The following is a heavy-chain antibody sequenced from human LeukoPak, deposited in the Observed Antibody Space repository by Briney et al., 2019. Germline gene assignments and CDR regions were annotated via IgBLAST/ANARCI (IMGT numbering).Heavy chain of an antibody. CDR2: INSDGSST. J-gene: IGHJ3*02. V-gene: IGHV3-74*01. CDR1: GFTFSSYW. Sequence: GGSLRLSCAASGFTFSSYWMHWVRQAPGKGLAWVSRINSDGSSTSYADSVKGRFTISRDNAKNTLYLQMNSLRAEDTAVYYCARDNDFWSGYYTNSGAFDIWGQGTMVTVSS. CDR3: ARDNDFWSGYYTNSGAFDI. D-gene: IGHD3-3*01.